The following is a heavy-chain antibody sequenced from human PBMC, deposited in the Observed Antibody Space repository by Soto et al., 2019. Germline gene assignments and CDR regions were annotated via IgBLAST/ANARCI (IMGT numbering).Heavy chain of an antibody. CDR3: AAHPGGGGY. CDR1: GFTVSNNY. CDR2: IYSGGYT. V-gene: IGHV3-53*01. D-gene: IGHD3-10*01. J-gene: IGHJ4*02. Sequence: EVQLVESGGGLIQPGGSLRLSCAVSGFTVSNNYMSWVRQAPGKGLEGVSVIYSGGYTAYGDSVKGRFTISRDNSKNTLYFQINGRSAAAPAVYSWAAHPGGGGYWGQGTLVTVSS.